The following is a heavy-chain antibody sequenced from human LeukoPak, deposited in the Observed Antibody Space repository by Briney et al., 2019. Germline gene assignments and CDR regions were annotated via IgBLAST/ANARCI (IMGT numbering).Heavy chain of an antibody. CDR1: GFSFSSYT. CDR2: IRTNNYR. CDR3: ARTGHFYV. J-gene: IGHJ4*02. V-gene: IGHV3-21*01. Sequence: GGSLRLPSAASGFSFSSYTMNWLRQAPGKGLEWVSSIRTNNYRYGAGSVKGRFTISRDNAKNSLFLQMDSLRAEDTAVYYCARTGHFYVWGQGTLVTVSS. D-gene: IGHD1-1*01.